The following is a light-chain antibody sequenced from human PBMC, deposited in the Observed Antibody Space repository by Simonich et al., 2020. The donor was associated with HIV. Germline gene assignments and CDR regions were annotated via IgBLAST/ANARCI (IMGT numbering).Light chain of an antibody. J-gene: IGKJ1*01. V-gene: IGKV1-27*01. CDR1: QGISNY. Sequence: DIQMTQSPSSLSASVGDRVNITCRASQGISNYLALYKQKPGKVPKLLIYAESTLQSWVTSRFSGSGSGTDFTLTISSLQPEDFATYYCQQSYSTPRTFGQGTKVEIK. CDR2: AES. CDR3: QQSYSTPRT.